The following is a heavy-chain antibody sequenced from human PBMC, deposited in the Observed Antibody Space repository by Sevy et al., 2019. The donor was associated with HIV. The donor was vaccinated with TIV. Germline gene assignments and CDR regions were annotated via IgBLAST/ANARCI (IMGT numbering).Heavy chain of an antibody. D-gene: IGHD3-10*01. CDR3: ARERYGSGSYYNWVSSYYYYYMDV. CDR1: GGTFSSYA. Sequence: ASVKVSCKASGGTFSSYAISWVRQAPGQGLEWMGRIIPIFGTANYAQTFQGRVTITADESTSTAYMELSSLRSEDTAVYYCARERYGSGSYYNWVSSYYYYYMDVWGKGTTVTVSS. J-gene: IGHJ6*03. CDR2: IIPIFGTA. V-gene: IGHV1-69*13.